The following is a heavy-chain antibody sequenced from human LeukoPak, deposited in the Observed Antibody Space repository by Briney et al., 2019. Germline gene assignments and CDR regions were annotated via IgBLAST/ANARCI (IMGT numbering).Heavy chain of an antibody. D-gene: IGHD3-22*01. CDR1: GYTFTGYY. J-gene: IGHJ4*02. V-gene: IGHV1-2*02. CDR2: INPNSGGT. Sequence: ASVKVSCKASGYTFTGYYIHRVRQAPGQGLEWMGWINPNSGGTNYAQKFQGRVTMTRDTSISTAYMELSRLRSDDTAVYYCARFRTYYYDSSGYYGMVDYWGQGTLVTVSS. CDR3: ARFRTYYYDSSGYYGMVDY.